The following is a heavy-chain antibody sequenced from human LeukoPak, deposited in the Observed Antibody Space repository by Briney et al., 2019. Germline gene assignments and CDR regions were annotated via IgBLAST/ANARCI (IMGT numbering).Heavy chain of an antibody. D-gene: IGHD2-21*02. CDR2: IYHSGST. CDR1: GYSISSGYY. J-gene: IGHJ3*02. Sequence: SETLSLTCTVSGYSISSGYYWGWIRQPPGKGLEWIGSIYHSGSTYYNPSLKSRVTISVDTSKSQFSLRLTSVTAADTAVYYCARTVVTATIDGFQIWGQGTMVTVSS. CDR3: ARTVVTATIDGFQI. V-gene: IGHV4-38-2*02.